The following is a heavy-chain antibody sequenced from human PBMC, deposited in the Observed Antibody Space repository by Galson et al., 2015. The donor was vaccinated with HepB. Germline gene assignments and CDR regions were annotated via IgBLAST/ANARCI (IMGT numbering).Heavy chain of an antibody. CDR1: GFTFSSHA. CDR2: ISSAGSNK. CDR3: ARESFGVVNLDY. D-gene: IGHD3-3*01. V-gene: IGHV3-30-3*01. Sequence: SLRLSCAASGFTFSSHAIHWVRQAPGKGLEWVAVISSAGSNKYYAESVKGRLTISSDNSKNTLYLQMNSLRPEDTAVYSCARESFGVVNLDYWGQGTLVTVSS. J-gene: IGHJ4*02.